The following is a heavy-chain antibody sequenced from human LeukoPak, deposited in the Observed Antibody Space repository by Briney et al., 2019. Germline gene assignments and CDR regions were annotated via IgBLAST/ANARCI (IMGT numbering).Heavy chain of an antibody. Sequence: PSETLSLTCTVSGYSISSGHYWSWIRQPPGKGLEWIGEINHSGSTNYNPSLKSRVTISVDTSKNQFSLKLSSVTAADTAVYYCARGRRVRGVHWGYWGQGTLVTVSS. CDR3: ARGRRVRGVHWGY. CDR1: GYSISSGHY. J-gene: IGHJ4*02. D-gene: IGHD3-10*01. CDR2: INHSGST. V-gene: IGHV4-38-2*02.